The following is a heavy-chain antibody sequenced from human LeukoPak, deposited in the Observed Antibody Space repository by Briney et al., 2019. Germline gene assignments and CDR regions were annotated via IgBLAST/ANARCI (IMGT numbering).Heavy chain of an antibody. Sequence: ASVKVSCKASGYTFTSYDFNWVRQATGQRPEWMGWMSPNSGDTGYAQKFQDRVTMTRNTSISTAYMELSSLRSDDTAVYYCARDQVDRIWYFDYWGQGTLVTVSS. CDR2: MSPNSGDT. V-gene: IGHV1-8*01. CDR3: ARDQVDRIWYFDY. J-gene: IGHJ4*02. CDR1: GYTFTSYD. D-gene: IGHD1-14*01.